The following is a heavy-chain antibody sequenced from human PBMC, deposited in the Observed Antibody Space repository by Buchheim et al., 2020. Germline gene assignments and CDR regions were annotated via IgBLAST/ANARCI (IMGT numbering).Heavy chain of an antibody. J-gene: IGHJ6*03. CDR1: GFTFSSYG. CDR2: IWYDGSNK. Sequence: QVQLVESGGGVVQPGRSLRLSCAASGFTFSSYGMHWVRQAPGKGLEWVAVIWYDGSNKYYADSVKGRFTISRDNAKNSLYLQMNSLRAEDTAVYYCARATVGYSVYYYYYYMDVWGKGTT. V-gene: IGHV3-33*01. CDR3: ARATVGYSVYYYYYYMDV. D-gene: IGHD5-18*01.